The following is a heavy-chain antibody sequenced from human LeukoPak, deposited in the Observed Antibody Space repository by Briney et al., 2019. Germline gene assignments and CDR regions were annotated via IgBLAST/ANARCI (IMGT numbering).Heavy chain of an antibody. V-gene: IGHV3-23*01. Sequence: PGGSLRLSCAASGFPFSDYYMSWVRQAPGKGLEWVSAISGSGDSTYYADSVKGRFTISRDNSKNTLYLQMNSLRAEDTAVYYCAKELVPTDYWGQGTLVTVSS. CDR3: AKELVPTDY. CDR1: GFPFSDYY. J-gene: IGHJ4*02. CDR2: ISGSGDST.